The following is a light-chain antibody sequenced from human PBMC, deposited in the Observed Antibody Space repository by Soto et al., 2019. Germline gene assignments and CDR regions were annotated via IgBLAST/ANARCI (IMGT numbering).Light chain of an antibody. CDR3: CSYAGTCTVV. CDR1: SSDVGAYNY. J-gene: IGLJ1*01. V-gene: IGLV2-11*01. Sequence: QSVLTQPRSVSGSPGQSVTVSCAGTSSDVGAYNYVSWYQQVPGKAPKLMIYDVTKRPSGVPHRFSGSKSGNTASLTISGLQAEDEADYYCCSYAGTCTVVFGAGTKLTVL. CDR2: DVT.